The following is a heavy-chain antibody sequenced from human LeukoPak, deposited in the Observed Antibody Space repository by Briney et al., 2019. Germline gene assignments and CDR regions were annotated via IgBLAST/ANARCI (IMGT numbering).Heavy chain of an antibody. CDR2: ISGSGGST. D-gene: IGHD2-2*01. Sequence: PGRSLRLSCAASGFTFNSYAMHWVRQAPGKGLEWVSAISGSGGSTYYADSVKGRFTISRDNSKNTLYLQMNSLRAEDTAVYYCAKVGVPATMELGTRGVATTIELDYWGQGTLVTVSS. J-gene: IGHJ4*02. CDR1: GFTFNSYA. CDR3: AKVGVPATMELGTRGVATTIELDY. V-gene: IGHV3-23*01.